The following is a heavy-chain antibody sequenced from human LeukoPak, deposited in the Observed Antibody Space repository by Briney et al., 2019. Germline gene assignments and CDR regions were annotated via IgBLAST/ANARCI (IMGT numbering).Heavy chain of an antibody. CDR3: AKGVVGSGTDY. CDR2: IGGGGST. J-gene: IGHJ4*02. Sequence: LPGGSLRLSCAASGFTFSSYAMRWVRQAPGKGLEWVSSIGGGGSTYYADSVKGRFTISKDNSKNTLYLQLNNVRAEDTAVYYCAKGVVGSGTDYWGQGTLVTVSS. V-gene: IGHV3-23*01. CDR1: GFTFSSYA. D-gene: IGHD2-2*01.